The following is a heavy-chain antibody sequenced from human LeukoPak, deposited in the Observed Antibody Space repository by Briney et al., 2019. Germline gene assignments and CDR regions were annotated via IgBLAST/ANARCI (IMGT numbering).Heavy chain of an antibody. V-gene: IGHV1-3*01. J-gene: IGHJ5*02. Sequence: ASVKVSCKASGYTFSRYALHWVRQAPGQSPEWMGWINAGNGNTEYSQKFQGRVTITWDTSASTAYMELSSLRSEDTAVYYCARVGTTGTTWWFDPWGQGTLVTVSS. D-gene: IGHD1-1*01. CDR1: GYTFSRYA. CDR3: ARVGTTGTTWWFDP. CDR2: INAGNGNT.